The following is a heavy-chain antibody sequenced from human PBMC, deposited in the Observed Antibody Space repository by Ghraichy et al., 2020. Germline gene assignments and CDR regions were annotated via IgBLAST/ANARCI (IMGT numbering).Heavy chain of an antibody. Sequence: SQTLSLTCAISGDSVSSNSAAWNWIRQSPSRGLEWLGRTYYRSKWYNDYAVSVKSRITINPDTSKNQFSLQLNSVTPEDTAVYYCASDYYDSSGYHDAFDIWGQGTMVTVSS. J-gene: IGHJ3*02. CDR3: ASDYYDSSGYHDAFDI. CDR1: GDSVSSNSAA. D-gene: IGHD3-22*01. V-gene: IGHV6-1*01. CDR2: TYYRSKWYN.